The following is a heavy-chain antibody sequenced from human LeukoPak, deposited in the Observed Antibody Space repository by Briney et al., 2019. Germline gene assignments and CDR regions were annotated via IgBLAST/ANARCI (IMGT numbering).Heavy chain of an antibody. J-gene: IGHJ4*02. CDR3: AKSNTPPIAARPVRWPYYFDY. D-gene: IGHD6-6*01. CDR1: GFSFSSYG. CDR2: IRSDGSNK. Sequence: GGSLRLSCAGSGFSFSSYGMHWVRQAPGKGLEWMAFIRSDGSNKYYADSVKGRFTISRDNSKNTLYLQMNSLRAEDTAVYYCAKSNTPPIAARPVRWPYYFDYWGQGTLVTVSS. V-gene: IGHV3-30*02.